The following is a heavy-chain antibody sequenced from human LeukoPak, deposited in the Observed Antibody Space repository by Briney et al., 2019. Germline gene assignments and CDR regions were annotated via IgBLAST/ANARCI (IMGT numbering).Heavy chain of an antibody. J-gene: IGHJ4*02. Sequence: PSETLSLTCTVSGGSISSYYWSWTRQPPGKGLEWIGYIYTSGSTNYNPSLKSRVTISVDTSKNQFSLKLSSVTAADTAVYYCARLRTDDFWSGPNGYFDYWGQGTLVTVSS. CDR1: GGSISSYY. D-gene: IGHD3-3*01. CDR3: ARLRTDDFWSGPNGYFDY. V-gene: IGHV4-4*09. CDR2: IYTSGST.